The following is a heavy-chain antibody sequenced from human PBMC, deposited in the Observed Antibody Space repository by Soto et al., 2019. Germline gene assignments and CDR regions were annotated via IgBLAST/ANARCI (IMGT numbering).Heavy chain of an antibody. D-gene: IGHD3-10*01. Sequence: QVQLQESGPGLVKPSETLSLTCTVSGGSISSYYWSWIRQPPGKGLEWIGYIYYSGSTNYNPSLKSRVTISVDTSKTQFSLKLSSVTAADTAVYYCSGSYNSYNWFDPWGQGTLVTVSS. V-gene: IGHV4-59*08. J-gene: IGHJ5*02. CDR1: GGSISSYY. CDR3: SGSYNSYNWFDP. CDR2: IYYSGST.